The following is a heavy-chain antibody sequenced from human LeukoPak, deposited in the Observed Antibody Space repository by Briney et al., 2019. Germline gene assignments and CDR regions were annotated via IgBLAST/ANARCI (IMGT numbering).Heavy chain of an antibody. V-gene: IGHV4-59*08. D-gene: IGHD3-22*01. CDR1: GGSISTYY. CDR2: MYYSGST. J-gene: IGHJ3*02. Sequence: PSETLSLTCTVSGGSISTYYWCWIRQPPGKGLEWIGSMYYSGSTNYKPSLKSRVTISVDTSKNQFSLKLSSVTAADTAVYYCARHAYYYDRSGSYEAFDIWGQGTMVTVSS. CDR3: ARHAYYYDRSGSYEAFDI.